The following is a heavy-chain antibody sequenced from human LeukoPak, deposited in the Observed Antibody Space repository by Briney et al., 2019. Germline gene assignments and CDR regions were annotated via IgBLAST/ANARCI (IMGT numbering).Heavy chain of an antibody. D-gene: IGHD3-9*01. J-gene: IGHJ5*02. CDR2: IYYSGST. V-gene: IGHV4-59*01. Sequence: SETLSLTCTVSGGSISSYYGSWIRQPPGKGLEWIGYIYYSGSTNYNPSLKSRVTISVDTSKNQFSLKLSSVTAADTAVYYCARSGGYYDILTGYANWFDPWGQGTLVTVSS. CDR1: GGSISSYY. CDR3: ARSGGYYDILTGYANWFDP.